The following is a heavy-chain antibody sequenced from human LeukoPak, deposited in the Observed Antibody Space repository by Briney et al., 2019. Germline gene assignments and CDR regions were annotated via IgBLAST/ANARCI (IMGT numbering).Heavy chain of an antibody. CDR3: AKGGSTSPNGINDY. J-gene: IGHJ4*02. V-gene: IGHV3-48*03. D-gene: IGHD2-2*01. Sequence: GGSLRLSCAASGFTFSSYEMNWVRQAPGKGLEWVSYISSSGSTIYYADSVKGRFTISRDNSKNTLYLQMNSLRAEDTAVYYCAKGGSTSPNGINDYWGQGTLVTVSS. CDR1: GFTFSSYE. CDR2: ISSSGSTI.